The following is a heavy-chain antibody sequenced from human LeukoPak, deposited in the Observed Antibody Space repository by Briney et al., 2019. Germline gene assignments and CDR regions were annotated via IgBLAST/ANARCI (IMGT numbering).Heavy chain of an antibody. CDR1: GFNVSRNY. Sequence: PGGSLRLSCAASGFNVSRNYMSWVRQAPGKGLEWVSLIYRGGTTYYADSVKGRFTISRDNSKNTLSLQMNSLRAEDTAVYYCVRADRDGDPDRFDYWGQGTLVTVSS. CDR2: IYRGGTT. V-gene: IGHV3-53*01. J-gene: IGHJ4*02. D-gene: IGHD4-17*01. CDR3: VRADRDGDPDRFDY.